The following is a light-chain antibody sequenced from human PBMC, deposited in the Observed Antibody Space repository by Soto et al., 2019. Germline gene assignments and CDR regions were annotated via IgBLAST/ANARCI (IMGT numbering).Light chain of an antibody. CDR1: QSISSY. CDR2: DAS. CDR3: QQYSTYPLT. J-gene: IGKJ4*01. Sequence: DIQMTQSPSSLSASVGDRVTITCRASQSISSYLNWYQQRPGKAPQILIYDASKLEPGVPSRLSGGGSGREFTLTISSLQPDDFATYYCQQYSTYPLTFGGGTKVDI. V-gene: IGKV1-5*01.